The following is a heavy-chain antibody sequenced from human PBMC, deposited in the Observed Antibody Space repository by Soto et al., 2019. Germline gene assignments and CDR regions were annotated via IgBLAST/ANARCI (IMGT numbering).Heavy chain of an antibody. D-gene: IGHD2-8*01. CDR2: FDPEDGET. J-gene: IGHJ4*02. V-gene: IGHV1-24*01. Sequence: ASVKVSCKVSGYTLTELSMHWVRQAPGKGLEWMGGFDPEDGETIYAQKFQGRVTMTEDTSTDTAYMELSSLRSEDTAVYSCATDIAYCTNGVCPFWGQGTLFTVSS. CDR3: ATDIAYCTNGVCPF. CDR1: GYTLTELS.